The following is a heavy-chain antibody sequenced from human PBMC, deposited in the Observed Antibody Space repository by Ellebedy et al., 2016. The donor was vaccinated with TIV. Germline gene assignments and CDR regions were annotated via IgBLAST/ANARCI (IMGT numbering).Heavy chain of an antibody. CDR2: ISSDGSHI. J-gene: IGHJ3*01. D-gene: IGHD3-3*01. V-gene: IGHV3-74*01. CDR3: AREWSAFDL. CDR1: GFTFSSYY. Sequence: PSETLSLTCAASGFTFSSYYMHWVRQAPGKGLVWVSHISSDGSHINYTDSVKGRFTISRDNAKNTLYLQMNSLRAEDTAVYYCAREWSAFDLWGQGTMVTVSS.